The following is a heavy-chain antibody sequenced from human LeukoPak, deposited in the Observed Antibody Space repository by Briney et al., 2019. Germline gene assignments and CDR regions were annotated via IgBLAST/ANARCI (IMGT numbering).Heavy chain of an antibody. V-gene: IGHV4-34*01. J-gene: IGHJ4*02. CDR3: AYTAMAPLPFDY. CDR2: INHSGST. D-gene: IGHD5-18*01. Sequence: SETLSLTCAVYGGSFSGYYWSWIRQPPGKGLEWMGEINHSGSTNYNPSLKSRVTISVDTSKNQFSLKLSSVTAADTAVYYCAYTAMAPLPFDYWGQGTLVTVSS. CDR1: GGSFSGYY.